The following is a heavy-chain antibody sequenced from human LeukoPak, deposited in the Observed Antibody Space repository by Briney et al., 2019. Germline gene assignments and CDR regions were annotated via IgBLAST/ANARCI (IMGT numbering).Heavy chain of an antibody. V-gene: IGHV3-48*01. CDR2: ISGRSTSSGGGAM. D-gene: IGHD2-2*01. J-gene: IGHJ5*02. CDR1: GFTFSTYS. Sequence: GGSLRLSCTASGFTFSTYSMNWVRQAPGRGLEWVSYISGRSTSSGGGAMQYADSVKGRFTISRDNDKNSLYLQMNSLRSDDTGVSGCLGDLEYCRTTSCYRNWFDPWGQGTLVTVSS. CDR3: LGDLEYCRTTSCYRNWFDP.